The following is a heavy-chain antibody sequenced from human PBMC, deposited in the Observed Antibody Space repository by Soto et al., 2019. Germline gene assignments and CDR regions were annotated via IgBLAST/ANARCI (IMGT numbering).Heavy chain of an antibody. CDR2: ITPIFGTA. J-gene: IGHJ5*02. V-gene: IGHV1-69*13. CDR1: GGTFSSYA. CDR3: ARDWVYGSGKYTPFDP. D-gene: IGHD3-10*01. Sequence: SVKVSCKASGGTFSSYAISWVRQAPGQGLEWMGGITPIFGTANYAQKFQGRVTITADESTSTAYMELSSLRSEDTAVYYCARDWVYGSGKYTPFDPWGQGTLVTVSS.